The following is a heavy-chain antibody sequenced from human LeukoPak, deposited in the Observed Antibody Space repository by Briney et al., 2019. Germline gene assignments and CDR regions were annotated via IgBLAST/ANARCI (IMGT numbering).Heavy chain of an antibody. Sequence: ASVKVSCKASGYTFSKYGITWVRLAPGQGLEWMGWISASNGNTNYAQELQGRVTMTTDISTSTAYMELRSLRSDDTAVYYCARAGATLTRLFDHWGQGTLVTVSS. CDR1: GYTFSKYG. CDR3: ARAGATLTRLFDH. CDR2: ISASNGNT. V-gene: IGHV1-18*01. J-gene: IGHJ4*02. D-gene: IGHD4-11*01.